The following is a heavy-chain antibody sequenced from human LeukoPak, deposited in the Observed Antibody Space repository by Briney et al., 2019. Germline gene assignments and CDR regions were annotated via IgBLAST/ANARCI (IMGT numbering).Heavy chain of an antibody. Sequence: PSETLSVTCTVSGGSISSYYWSWLRQPPGNGLEWIGYIYYSGSTNYNPSLKSRVTISVDTSKNQFSLKLSSVTAADTAVYYCARVMRIPAAIREYYYGMDVWGQGTTVTVSS. J-gene: IGHJ6*02. V-gene: IGHV4-59*01. D-gene: IGHD2-2*02. CDR1: GGSISSYY. CDR3: ARVMRIPAAIREYYYGMDV. CDR2: IYYSGST.